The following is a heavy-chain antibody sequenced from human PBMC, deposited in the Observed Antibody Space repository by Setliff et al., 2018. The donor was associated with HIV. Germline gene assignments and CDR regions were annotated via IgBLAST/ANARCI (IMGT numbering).Heavy chain of an antibody. CDR3: VRRTDYYGSGSESSFDY. J-gene: IGHJ4*02. CDR2: IYSGGTT. Sequence: SETLSLTCTVSGGSISSSSYYWGWIRQPPGKGLEWIGNIYSGGTTYYNSSLRSRVTISVDTSKNHFSLILTSVTAADTAVYYCVRRTDYYGSGSESSFDYWGQGTLVTVSS. CDR1: GGSISSSSYY. D-gene: IGHD3-10*01. V-gene: IGHV4-39*07.